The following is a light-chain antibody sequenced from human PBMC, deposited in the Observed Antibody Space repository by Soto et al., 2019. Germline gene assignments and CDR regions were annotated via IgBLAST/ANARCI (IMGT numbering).Light chain of an antibody. J-gene: IGKJ4*01. CDR1: QSISSW. Sequence: DIQMTQSPSTLSASVGDRVTITCRASQSISSWLAWYQQKPGKAPKLLIYKASSLESGVPSRFSGSGSGTEFTLTISSLQPDYFATYYCQQYNSLFGGGTKVEIK. CDR2: KAS. CDR3: QQYNSL. V-gene: IGKV1-5*03.